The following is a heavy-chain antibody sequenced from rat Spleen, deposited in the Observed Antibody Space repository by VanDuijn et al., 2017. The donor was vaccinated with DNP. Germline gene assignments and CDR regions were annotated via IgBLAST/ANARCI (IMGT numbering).Heavy chain of an antibody. CDR2: IRYDGGGT. J-gene: IGHJ2*01. CDR1: GFSFSYYY. CDR3: VRWNSGHFDY. Sequence: EVQLVESGGGLVQPGRSLKLSCAASGFSFSYYYMAWVRQAPTKDLEWVAYIRYDGGGTKYADSVKGRFTISRDNAKNTLYLQMNSLRSEDMATYYCVRWNSGHFDYWGQGVMVPVSS. D-gene: IGHD4-3*01. V-gene: IGHV5-22*01.